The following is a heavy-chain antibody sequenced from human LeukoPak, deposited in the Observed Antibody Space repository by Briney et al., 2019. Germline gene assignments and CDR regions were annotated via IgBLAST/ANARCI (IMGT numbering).Heavy chain of an antibody. CDR3: ARDPYSGSYGNYYYYFMDV. CDR2: ISYDGSNK. D-gene: IGHD1-26*01. CDR1: GFTFSSYA. Sequence: GGSLRLSCAASGFTFSSYAMHWVRQAPGKGLEWVALISYDGSNKYYADSVKGRFTISRDNAKNSLYLQMNSLRAEDTAVYYCARDPYSGSYGNYYYYFMDVWGKGTTVTISS. V-gene: IGHV3-30*04. J-gene: IGHJ6*03.